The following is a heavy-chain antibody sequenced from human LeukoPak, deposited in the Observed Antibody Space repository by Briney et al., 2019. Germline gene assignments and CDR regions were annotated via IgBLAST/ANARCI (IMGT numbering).Heavy chain of an antibody. CDR1: GYTLTELS. D-gene: IGHD2-2*01. Sequence: ASVKVSCKVSGYTLTELSMHWVRQAPGKGLEWMGGFDPEDGETIYAQKFQGTVTMTEDTSTDTAYMELSSLRSEDTAVYYCAAVTMGAEYFQHWGQGTLVTVSS. V-gene: IGHV1-24*01. CDR2: FDPEDGET. CDR3: AAVTMGAEYFQH. J-gene: IGHJ1*01.